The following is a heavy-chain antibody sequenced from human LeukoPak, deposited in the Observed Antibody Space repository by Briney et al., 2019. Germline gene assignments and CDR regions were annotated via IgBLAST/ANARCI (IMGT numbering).Heavy chain of an antibody. J-gene: IGHJ3*02. V-gene: IGHV1-46*01. D-gene: IGHD1-26*01. CDR3: ARYSGSYGAFDI. Sequence: ASVTVSCKASGYTFTSYYMHWVRQAPGQGLEWMGIINPSGGSTSYAQKFQGRVTMTRDTSTSTVYMELSSLRSEDTAVYYCARYSGSYGAFDIWGQGTMVTVSS. CDR1: GYTFTSYY. CDR2: INPSGGST.